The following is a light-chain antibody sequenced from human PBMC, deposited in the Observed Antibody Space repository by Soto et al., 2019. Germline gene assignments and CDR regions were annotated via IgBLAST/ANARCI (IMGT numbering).Light chain of an antibody. CDR3: GSWDSSLTPNL. J-gene: IGLJ1*01. CDR2: DDI. V-gene: IGLV1-51*01. Sequence: QSVLTQPPSVSAAPGQKVTISCSGTTSNVANNFVSWYQQFPGKAPKLLIYDDIRRPSGIPDRFSASKSGTSATLGITGLQTGDEADYYCGSWDSSLTPNLFGPGTKVTV. CDR1: TSNVANNF.